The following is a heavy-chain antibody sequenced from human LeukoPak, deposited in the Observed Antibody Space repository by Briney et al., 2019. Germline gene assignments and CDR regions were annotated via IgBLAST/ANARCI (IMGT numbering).Heavy chain of an antibody. CDR2: INSDGSST. V-gene: IGHV3-74*01. J-gene: IGHJ3*02. Sequence: GGSLRLSCAASGFTFSSYWMHWVRQAPGKGLVWVSRINSDGSSTSYADSVKGRFTISRDNAKNTLYQQMNSLRAEDTAVYYCARGYGSGSYHDAFDIWGQGTMVTVSS. CDR3: ARGYGSGSYHDAFDI. CDR1: GFTFSSYW. D-gene: IGHD3-10*01.